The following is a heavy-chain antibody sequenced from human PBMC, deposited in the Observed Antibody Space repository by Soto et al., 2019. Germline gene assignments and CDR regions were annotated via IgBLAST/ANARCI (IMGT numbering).Heavy chain of an antibody. V-gene: IGHV4-39*01. J-gene: IGHJ4*02. CDR3: ARLSGWYYYFDY. D-gene: IGHD6-19*01. Sequence: QLQLQESGPGLVKPSETLSLTCTVSGGSISSSSYYWGWIRQPPGKGLEWIGSIYYSGSTYYNPSLKSRVAISVDTAKTQFSLKPSSGTAADPAVYYCARLSGWYYYFDYWGQGTLVTVAS. CDR2: IYYSGST. CDR1: GGSISSSSYY.